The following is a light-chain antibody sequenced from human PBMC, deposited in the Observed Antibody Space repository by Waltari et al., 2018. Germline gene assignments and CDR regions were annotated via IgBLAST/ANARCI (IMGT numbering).Light chain of an antibody. CDR1: QDISNQ. CDR3: QETNTFPIT. J-gene: IGKJ5*01. CDR2: DAS. Sequence: DIQITQSPSSVSASVGATFTITCRASQDISNQLTWYQQKPGKAPKFLIYDASTLESGVPSRFSGSGSGTDFTLTVRSLQPEDFATYYCQETNTFPITFGQGTRLEIK. V-gene: IGKV1D-12*01.